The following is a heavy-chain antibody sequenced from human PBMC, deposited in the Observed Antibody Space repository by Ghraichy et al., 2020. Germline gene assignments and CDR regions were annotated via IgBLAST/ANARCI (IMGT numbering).Heavy chain of an antibody. V-gene: IGHV3-15*01. J-gene: IGHJ4*02. Sequence: GGSLRLSCAASGFNFNDAWMSWVRQAPGKGLEWVARIKSKAYGETTDYAAPVQGRFIISGDDSDWPISLQMYSLKPEDTAFYYCTTLSTTATHGGDYWGQGALVPVSS. CDR1: GFNFNDAW. CDR2: IKSKAYGETT. D-gene: IGHD4-17*01. CDR3: TTLSTTATHGGDY.